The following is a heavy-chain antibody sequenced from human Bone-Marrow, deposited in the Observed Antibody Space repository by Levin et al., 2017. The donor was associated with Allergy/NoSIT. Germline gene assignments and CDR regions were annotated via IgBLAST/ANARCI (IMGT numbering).Heavy chain of an antibody. CDR2: IDWDDDK. V-gene: IGHV2-70*01. CDR1: GFSLSTSGMC. Sequence: SGPTLVKPTQTLTLTCTFSGFSLSTSGMCVSWIRQPPGKALEWLALIDWDDDKYYSTSLKTRLTISKDTSKNQVVLTMTNMDPVDTATYYCARMGAQLWAPTKYYYDYGMDVWGQGTTVTVSS. CDR3: ARMGAQLWAPTKYYYDYGMDV. J-gene: IGHJ6*02. D-gene: IGHD5-18*01.